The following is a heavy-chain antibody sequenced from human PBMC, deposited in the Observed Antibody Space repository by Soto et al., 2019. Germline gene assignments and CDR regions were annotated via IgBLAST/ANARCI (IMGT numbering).Heavy chain of an antibody. D-gene: IGHD3-10*01. CDR3: TTVHPITMVRGVKYAFDI. Sequence: GGSLRLSCAASGFTFSNAWMSWVRQAPGKGLECVGRIKSKTDGGTTDYAAPVKGRFTISRDDSKNTLYLQMNSLKTEDTAVYYCTTVHPITMVRGVKYAFDIWGQGTMVTVSS. V-gene: IGHV3-15*01. CDR2: IKSKTDGGTT. J-gene: IGHJ3*02. CDR1: GFTFSNAW.